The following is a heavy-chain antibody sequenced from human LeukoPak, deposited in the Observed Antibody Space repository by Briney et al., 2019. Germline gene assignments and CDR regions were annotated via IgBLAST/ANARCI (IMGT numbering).Heavy chain of an antibody. J-gene: IGHJ4*02. CDR3: ARDLLSFLVVVVAATPYFDY. V-gene: IGHV3-30*04. D-gene: IGHD2-15*01. CDR1: GFTFSSYA. Sequence: GGSLRLSCAASGFTFSSYAMHWVRPAPGKGLEWVAVISYDGSNKYYADSVKGRFTISRDNSKNPLYLQMNSLRAEDTAVYYCARDLLSFLVVVVAATPYFDYWGQGTLVTVSS. CDR2: ISYDGSNK.